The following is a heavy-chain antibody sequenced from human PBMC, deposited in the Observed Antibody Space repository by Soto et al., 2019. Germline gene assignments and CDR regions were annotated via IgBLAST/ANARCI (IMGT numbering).Heavy chain of an antibody. CDR1: GGSISSGDYY. V-gene: IGHV4-30-4*01. CDR3: ARGRYSVTTAYYFDY. Sequence: SETLSLTCTVSGGSISSGDYYWSWIRQPPGKGLEWIGYIYYSGSTYYNPSLESRVTISVDTSKNQFSLKLSSVTAADTAVYYCARGRYSVTTAYYFDYWGQGTLVTVSS. J-gene: IGHJ4*02. D-gene: IGHD4-17*01. CDR2: IYYSGST.